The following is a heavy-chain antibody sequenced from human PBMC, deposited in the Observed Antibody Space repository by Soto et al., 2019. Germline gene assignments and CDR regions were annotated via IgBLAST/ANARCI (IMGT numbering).Heavy chain of an antibody. D-gene: IGHD5-12*01. CDR3: AKDTKREYSGYEPFFDY. CDR1: GFTFSSYG. Sequence: GGSLRLSCAASGFTFSSYGMHWVRQAPGKGLEWVAVISYDGSNKYYADSVKGRFTISRDNSKNTLYLQMNSLRAEDTAVYYCAKDTKREYSGYEPFFDYWGQGTLVTVSS. CDR2: ISYDGSNK. V-gene: IGHV3-30*18. J-gene: IGHJ4*02.